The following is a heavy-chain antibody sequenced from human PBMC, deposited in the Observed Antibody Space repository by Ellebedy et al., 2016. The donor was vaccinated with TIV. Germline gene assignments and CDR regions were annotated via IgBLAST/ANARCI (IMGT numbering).Heavy chain of an antibody. V-gene: IGHV3-74*01. CDR3: ARDLTQYASGAGLSDS. J-gene: IGHJ4*02. CDR2: INTDGSYT. Sequence: GESLKISCSASGFTLRSYWMHWIRQAPEKGLVWVSYINTDGSYTSYADSVKGRFTISRDNSKNTLYLDMNSLGVEDTAVYYCARDLTQYASGAGLSDSWGQGTLVTVSS. CDR1: GFTLRSYW. D-gene: IGHD2-2*01.